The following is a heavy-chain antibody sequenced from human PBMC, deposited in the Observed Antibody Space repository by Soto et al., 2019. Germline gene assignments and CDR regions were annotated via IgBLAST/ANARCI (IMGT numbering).Heavy chain of an antibody. D-gene: IGHD4-17*01. V-gene: IGHV4-30-4*01. Sequence: PSETLSLTCSVSGASIRDGDYYWSWLRQPPGKGPEWIGIIDYTGGTHYNPTLTGAVSMSVDTSANQFSLKVNFVTAADSAVYYCARVGSGDYGRGYYFDFWGPGILVPVSS. CDR1: GASIRDGDYY. J-gene: IGHJ4*02. CDR2: IDYTGGT. CDR3: ARVGSGDYGRGYYFDF.